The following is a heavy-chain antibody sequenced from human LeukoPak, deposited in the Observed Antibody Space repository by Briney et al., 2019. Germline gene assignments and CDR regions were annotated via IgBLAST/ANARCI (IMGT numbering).Heavy chain of an antibody. Sequence: PGGSLRLSCAASGFTVNSNYMSWVRQAAGKGLEWASVIYSGGSTYYADSVKGRFTISRDNFKNMMYLQMNSLRAEDTAVYYCASALTVRFDFDIWGQGTMVTASS. D-gene: IGHD4-17*01. J-gene: IGHJ3*02. CDR1: GFTVNSNY. CDR2: IYSGGST. V-gene: IGHV3-53*01. CDR3: ASALTVRFDFDI.